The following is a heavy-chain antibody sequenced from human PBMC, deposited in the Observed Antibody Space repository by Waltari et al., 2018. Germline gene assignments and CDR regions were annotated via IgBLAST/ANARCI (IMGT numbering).Heavy chain of an antibody. CDR2: MNPNSGNT. CDR3: ARGSSLYYDFWSGYYTSAFDI. D-gene: IGHD3-3*01. Sequence: QVQLVQSGAEVKKPGASGKVSCKASGYTFTSYDINWVRPATGQGLEWMGWMNPNSGNTGYAQKFQGRVTMTRNTSISTAYMELSSLRSEDTAVYYCARGSSLYYDFWSGYYTSAFDIWGQGTMVTVSS. J-gene: IGHJ3*02. V-gene: IGHV1-8*01. CDR1: GYTFTSYD.